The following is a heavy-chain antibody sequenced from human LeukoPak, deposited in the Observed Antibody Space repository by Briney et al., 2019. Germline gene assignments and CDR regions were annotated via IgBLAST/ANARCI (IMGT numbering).Heavy chain of an antibody. CDR2: ISSSSSYI. CDR1: GFTFSSYS. Sequence: GGSLRLSCAASGFTFSSYSMNWVRQAPGKELEWVSSISSSSSYIYYADSVKGRFTISRDNAKNSLYLQMNSLRAEDTAVYYCARDRRGYSYGGLDAFDIWGQGTMVIVSS. D-gene: IGHD5-18*01. V-gene: IGHV3-21*01. CDR3: ARDRRGYSYGGLDAFDI. J-gene: IGHJ3*02.